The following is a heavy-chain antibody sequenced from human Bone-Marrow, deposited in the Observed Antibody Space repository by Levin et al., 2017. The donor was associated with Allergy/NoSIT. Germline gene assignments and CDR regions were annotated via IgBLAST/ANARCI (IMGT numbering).Heavy chain of an antibody. J-gene: IGHJ4*02. D-gene: IGHD2-8*02. CDR2: ISSDGSRI. CDR1: AFTFSSYW. CDR3: STQILGVVY. Sequence: PGGSLRLSCAASAFTFSSYWMHWVRQAPGKGLVWVSRISSDGSRINYADSVKGRFTISRDNTKNTLYLQMHSLRVEDTAVYYCSTQILGVVYWGQGALVTVSS. V-gene: IGHV3-74*01.